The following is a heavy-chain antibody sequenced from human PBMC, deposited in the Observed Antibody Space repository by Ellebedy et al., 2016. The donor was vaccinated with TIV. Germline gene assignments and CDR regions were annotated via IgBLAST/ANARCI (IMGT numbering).Heavy chain of an antibody. J-gene: IGHJ4*02. Sequence: SETLSLXCTVSGGSISSHYRTWIRQPPGKGLEWIGYIYYSGSTNYNPSLKSRVTISVDKSKNQFSLKLSSVTAADTAVYYCARGYCSSISCFDYWGQGTLVTVSS. CDR2: IYYSGST. CDR1: GGSISSHY. CDR3: ARGYCSSISCFDY. V-gene: IGHV4-59*11. D-gene: IGHD2-2*01.